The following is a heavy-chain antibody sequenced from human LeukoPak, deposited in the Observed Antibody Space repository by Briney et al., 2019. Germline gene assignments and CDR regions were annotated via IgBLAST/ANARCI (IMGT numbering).Heavy chain of an antibody. CDR3: VRDLSSTGDP. D-gene: IGHD1-1*01. CDR1: GFTLSAHY. Sequence: GRSLRLSCAASGFTLSAHYMDWVRQAPGKGLEWVGRSRNKPSSYTTEYAASVKGRFTISRDDSKNSLYLQMNSLKTEDTAVYYCVRDLSSTGDPWGQGTLVTVSS. V-gene: IGHV3-72*01. CDR2: SRNKPSSYTT. J-gene: IGHJ5*02.